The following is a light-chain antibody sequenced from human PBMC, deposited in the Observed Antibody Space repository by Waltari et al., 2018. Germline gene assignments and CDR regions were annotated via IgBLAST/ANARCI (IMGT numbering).Light chain of an antibody. CDR1: TSDVGTYNY. V-gene: IGLV2-14*03. CDR3: SSYISSSTLEL. Sequence: QSALTQPASVSGSPGQSITISCPGTTSDVGTYNYVSWYQQHPVKAPKLMILDVSIRPSGVSNRFSGSKSGNTASLTISGLQAEDEADYYCSSYISSSTLELFGGGTSLTVL. J-gene: IGLJ2*01. CDR2: DVS.